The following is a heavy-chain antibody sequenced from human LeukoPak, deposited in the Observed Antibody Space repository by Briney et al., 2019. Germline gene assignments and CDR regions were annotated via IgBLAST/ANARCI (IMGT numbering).Heavy chain of an antibody. CDR3: VQVRLAGLFDP. CDR1: GASVSAYY. CDR2: IHDSGSA. Sequence: SETLSLTCTVSGASVSAYYWTWIRQPPGKRLEWLGYIHDSGSANYNPSLNSRLTTSLDASKNQFPLKLSSVSAADTAVYYCVQVRLAGLFDPWGQGTLVTVSS. V-gene: IGHV4-59*02. J-gene: IGHJ5*02. D-gene: IGHD3-3*02.